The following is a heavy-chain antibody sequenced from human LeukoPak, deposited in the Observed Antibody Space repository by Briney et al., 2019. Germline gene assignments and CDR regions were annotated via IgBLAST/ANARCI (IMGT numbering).Heavy chain of an antibody. D-gene: IGHD2-2*01. Sequence: SETLSLTCTVSGGSVSSGSYYWSWIRQPPGTGLEWIGYIYYSGSTNYNPSLKSRVTISVDTSKNQFSLKLSSVTAADTAVYYCARVTARIVVVPAETTRLVTDYYFDYWGQGTLVTVSS. J-gene: IGHJ4*02. V-gene: IGHV4-61*01. CDR1: GGSVSSGSYY. CDR2: IYYSGST. CDR3: ARVTARIVVVPAETTRLVTDYYFDY.